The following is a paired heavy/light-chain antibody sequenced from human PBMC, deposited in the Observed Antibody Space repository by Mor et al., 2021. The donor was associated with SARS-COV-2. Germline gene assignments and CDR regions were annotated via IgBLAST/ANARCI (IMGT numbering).Heavy chain of an antibody. J-gene: IGHJ2*01. CDR1: GGSISSSNW. V-gene: IGHV4-4*02. CDR3: ARLLPTWDWYFDL. Sequence: QVQLQESGPGLVKPSGTLSLTCGVSGGSISSSNWWSWVRQPPGKGLEWIGEIYHSGSTNYKPSLKSRVTISVDKSKNQFSLKLTSVTAADTAVYYCARLLPTWDWYFDLWGRGTLITVSS. D-gene: IGHD2-15*01. CDR2: IYHSGST.
Light chain of an antibody. CDR2: KAS. CDR3: QQYKT. CDR1: QSAGSW. J-gene: IGKJ1*01. Sequence: DIQMTQSPSTLSASVGDRVTITCRASQSAGSWLAWYQQKPGKAPKLLIYKASSLESGVPSRFSGSGSGAEFTLIISSLQPDDSATYYCQQYKTFGQGTKVEIK. V-gene: IGKV1-5*03.